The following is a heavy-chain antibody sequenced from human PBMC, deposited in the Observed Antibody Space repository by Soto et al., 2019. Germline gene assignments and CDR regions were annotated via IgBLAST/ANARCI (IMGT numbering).Heavy chain of an antibody. V-gene: IGHV4-30-2*01. Sequence: SETLSLTCAVSGGSISSGGYSWSWIRQPPGKGLEWIGYMYHSGSTYYNPSLKSRVTISIDRSKNQFSLKLSSVTAADTAVYYCAKGGSGSYSNAFDIWGQGTMVTVSS. CDR2: MYHSGST. CDR1: GGSISSGGYS. J-gene: IGHJ3*02. D-gene: IGHD3-10*01. CDR3: AKGGSGSYSNAFDI.